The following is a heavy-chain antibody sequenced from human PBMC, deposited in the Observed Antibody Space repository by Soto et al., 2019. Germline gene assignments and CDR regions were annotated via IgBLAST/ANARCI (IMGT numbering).Heavy chain of an antibody. D-gene: IGHD3-16*02. Sequence: GGSLRLSCAASGFTFSSYAMSWVRQAPGKGLEWVSAISGSGGSTYYADSVKGRFAISRDNSKNTLYLQMNSLRAEDTAVYYCAKDIGREGWFDPWCQGTLVTGSS. CDR3: AKDIGREGWFDP. V-gene: IGHV3-23*01. CDR2: ISGSGGST. J-gene: IGHJ5*02. CDR1: GFTFSSYA.